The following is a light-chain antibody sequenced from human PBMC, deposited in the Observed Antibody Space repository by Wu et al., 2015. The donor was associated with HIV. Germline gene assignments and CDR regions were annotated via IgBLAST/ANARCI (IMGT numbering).Light chain of an antibody. J-gene: IGKJ1*01. CDR3: QQYNSWT. CDR2: KAS. Sequence: DIQMTQSPSSLSASVGDRVTITCRASQSITTRLAWYQQKPGKAPKFLISKASSLESGVPSRFSGSGSETEFTLTISSLQPDDFATYYCQQYNSWTFGQGPRW. CDR1: QSITTR. V-gene: IGKV1-5*03.